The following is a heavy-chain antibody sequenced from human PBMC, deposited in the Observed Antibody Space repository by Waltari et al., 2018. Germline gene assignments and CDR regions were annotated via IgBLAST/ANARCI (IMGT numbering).Heavy chain of an antibody. CDR3: TRADGMTDLDY. CDR2: IRSKTYGGAP. J-gene: IGHJ4*02. CDR1: GFDFGDFC. Sequence: EVQLAESGGGLVLPGRSLRLSCTDSGFDFGDFCMTWVRQGPGKGLEWVGFIRSKTYGGAPEYAASVKGRFTISRDDSKSVAYLQMNSLRTEDTALYYCTRADGMTDLDYWGQGALVTVSS. V-gene: IGHV3-49*04.